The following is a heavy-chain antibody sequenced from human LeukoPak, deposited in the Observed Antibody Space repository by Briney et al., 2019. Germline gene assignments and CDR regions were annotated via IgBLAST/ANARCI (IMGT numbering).Heavy chain of an antibody. CDR3: AKLGYCSSTSCYGDAFDI. J-gene: IGHJ3*02. V-gene: IGHV3-30*18. D-gene: IGHD2-2*01. CDR2: ISYDGSNK. CDR1: GFTFSSYG. Sequence: PGRSLRLSCAASGFTFSSYGMHWVRQAPGKGLEWVAVISYDGSNKYYADSVKGRFTISRDNSKNTLYLQMNSLRAEDTDVYYCAKLGYCSSTSCYGDAFDIWGQGTMVTVSS.